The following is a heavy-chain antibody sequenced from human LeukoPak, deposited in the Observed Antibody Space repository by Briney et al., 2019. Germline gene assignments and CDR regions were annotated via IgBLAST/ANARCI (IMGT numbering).Heavy chain of an antibody. CDR1: GYTFTSYG. CDR3: ARDQDVVVPAAIAIRIDY. Sequence: ASVKVSCKASGYTFTSYGISWVRQAPGQGLEWIGWISAYNGNTNYAQKLQGRVTMTTDTSTSTAYMELRSLRSDDTAVYYCARDQDVVVPAAIAIRIDYWGQGTLVTVSS. CDR2: ISAYNGNT. V-gene: IGHV1-18*01. J-gene: IGHJ4*02. D-gene: IGHD2-2*01.